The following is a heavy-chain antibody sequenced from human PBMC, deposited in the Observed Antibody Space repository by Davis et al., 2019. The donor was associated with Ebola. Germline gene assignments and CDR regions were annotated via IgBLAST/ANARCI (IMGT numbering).Heavy chain of an antibody. Sequence: GGSLRLSCAASGFTFSSYSMNWVRQAPGKGLEWVSSISSSSSYIYYADSVKGRFTISRDNSKNTLYLQMNSLRAEDTAVYYCARDLDVWELLGAFDYWGQGTLVTVSS. CDR2: ISSSSSYI. D-gene: IGHD1-26*01. CDR1: GFTFSSYS. J-gene: IGHJ4*02. V-gene: IGHV3-21*01. CDR3: ARDLDVWELLGAFDY.